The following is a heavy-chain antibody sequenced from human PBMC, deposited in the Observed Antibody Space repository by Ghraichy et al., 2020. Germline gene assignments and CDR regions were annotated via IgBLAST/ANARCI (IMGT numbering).Heavy chain of an antibody. Sequence: GGSLRLSCAASGFTVSSNYMSWVRQAPGKGLEWVSVSYSGGRTYYADPVKGRFTISRDNSKNTLSLQMNSLRAEDTAVYYCARDWVGGYLDVWGQGTTVTVSS. CDR1: GFTVSSNY. CDR2: SYSGGRT. CDR3: ARDWVGGYLDV. V-gene: IGHV3-53*01. J-gene: IGHJ6*02. D-gene: IGHD3-10*01.